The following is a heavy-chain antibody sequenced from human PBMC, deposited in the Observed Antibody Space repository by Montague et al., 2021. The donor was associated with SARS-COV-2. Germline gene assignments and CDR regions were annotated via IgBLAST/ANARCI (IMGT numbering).Heavy chain of an antibody. CDR1: GFTLNTDGVG. J-gene: IGHJ3*01. CDR2: IYWDGDQ. CDR3: TRRYDFYRAEAFDV. D-gene: IGHD3-3*01. V-gene: IGHV2-5*02. Sequence: PALVKLTQTLTLTCVFSGFTLNTDGVGVAWIRRPPGKALEWLALIYWDGDQRYSPSLKTRLTNTKDTSKNRVVLTMTNLDPVDTATYYCTRRYDFYRAEAFDVWGQGTMLTVSS.